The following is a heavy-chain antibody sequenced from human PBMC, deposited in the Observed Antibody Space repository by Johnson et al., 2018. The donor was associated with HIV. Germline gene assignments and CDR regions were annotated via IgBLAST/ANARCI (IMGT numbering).Heavy chain of an antibody. D-gene: IGHD1-1*01. CDR1: GFTFDDYG. Sequence: VYLVESGGGVVRPGGSLRLSCAASGFTFDDYGMSWVRQAPGKGLEWVSGINWNGGSTGYADSVKGRFTISRDNAKNSLYLQMNSLRAEYTALYYCARREGTTGTFSAFDIWGQGTMVTVSS. J-gene: IGHJ3*02. CDR2: INWNGGST. V-gene: IGHV3-20*04. CDR3: ARREGTTGTFSAFDI.